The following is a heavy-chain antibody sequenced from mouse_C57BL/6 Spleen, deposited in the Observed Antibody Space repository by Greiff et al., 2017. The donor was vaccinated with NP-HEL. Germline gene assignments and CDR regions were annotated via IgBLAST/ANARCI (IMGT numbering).Heavy chain of an antibody. CDR1: GFTFSSYA. Sequence: EVMLVESGGGLVKPGGSLKLSCAASGFTFSSYAMSWVRQTPEKRLEWVATISDGGSYTSYPDNVKGRFTISRDNAKNNLYLQMSHLKSEDTAMYYCARDYGSSFGYFDYWGQGTTLTVSS. CDR3: ARDYGSSFGYFDY. V-gene: IGHV5-4*01. J-gene: IGHJ2*01. CDR2: ISDGGSYT. D-gene: IGHD1-1*01.